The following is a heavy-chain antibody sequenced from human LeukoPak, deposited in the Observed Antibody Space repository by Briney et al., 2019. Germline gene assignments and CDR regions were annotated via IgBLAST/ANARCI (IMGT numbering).Heavy chain of an antibody. CDR2: INSDGSST. Sequence: GGSLRLSCAASGFTFSSYWMHWVRQAPGKGLVWVSRINSDGSSTSYADSVKGRFTISRDNSKNTLYLQMNSLRAEDTAVYYCARLVVSYYGMDVWGQGTTVTVSS. J-gene: IGHJ6*02. D-gene: IGHD6-6*01. CDR3: ARLVVSYYGMDV. CDR1: GFTFSSYW. V-gene: IGHV3-74*01.